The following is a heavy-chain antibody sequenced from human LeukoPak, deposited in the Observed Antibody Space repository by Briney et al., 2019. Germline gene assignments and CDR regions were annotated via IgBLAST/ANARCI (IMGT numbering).Heavy chain of an antibody. CDR3: ARDRPESKQWLVRHPYPYYYFDY. Sequence: SGTLSLTCAVSGGSISSSYYWSWIRQPAGKGLEWIGRIYTSGSTNYNPSLKSRVTMSVDTSKNQFSLKLSSVTAADTAVYYCARDRPESKQWLVRHPYPYYYFDYWGQGTLVTVSS. V-gene: IGHV4-4*07. CDR1: GGSISSSYY. D-gene: IGHD6-19*01. J-gene: IGHJ4*02. CDR2: IYTSGST.